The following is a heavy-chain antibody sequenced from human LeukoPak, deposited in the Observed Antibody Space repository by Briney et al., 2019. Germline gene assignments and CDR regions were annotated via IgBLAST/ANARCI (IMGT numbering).Heavy chain of an antibody. Sequence: GGSLRLSCAASGFTFSSYSMNWVRQAPGKGLEWVSSIRSGGNTYYADSVKGRFTISRDNSKNTLFLQLNSLRAEDTAVYFCSKDFTVTTVGDFHYWGQGTLVTVSS. CDR2: IRSGGNT. D-gene: IGHD4-17*01. J-gene: IGHJ1*01. V-gene: IGHV3-23*01. CDR3: SKDFTVTTVGDFHY. CDR1: GFTFSSYS.